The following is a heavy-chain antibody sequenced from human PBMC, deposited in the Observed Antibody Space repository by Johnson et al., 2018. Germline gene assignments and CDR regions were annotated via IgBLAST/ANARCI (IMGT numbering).Heavy chain of an antibody. CDR2: IRRKANSYAT. Sequence: VQLVQSGGGLVQXGGSLKLSCAASGFTFNGSATHWVRQASGKGLEWVGRIRRKANSYATAYAASVQGRFIIPRDDSKNTAYLQMNRLKTEDTAVYYCARVRQGTTGTTVSLFWYYYGMDVWGQGTTVTVSS. J-gene: IGHJ6*02. CDR1: GFTFNGSA. CDR3: ARVRQGTTGTTVSLFWYYYGMDV. D-gene: IGHD1-1*01. V-gene: IGHV3-73*01.